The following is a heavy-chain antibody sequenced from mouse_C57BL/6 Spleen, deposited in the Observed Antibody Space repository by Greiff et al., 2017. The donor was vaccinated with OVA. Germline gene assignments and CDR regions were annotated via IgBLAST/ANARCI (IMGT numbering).Heavy chain of an antibody. D-gene: IGHD1-1*01. Sequence: EVKLVESGGGLVKPGGSLKLSCAASGFTFSSYAMSWVRQTPEKRLEWVATISDGGSYTYYPDNVKGRFTISRDNAKNNLYLQMSHLKSEDTAMYYCARSYYYGSSYRYFDVWGTGTTVTVSS. CDR3: ARSYYYGSSYRYFDV. V-gene: IGHV5-4*03. J-gene: IGHJ1*03. CDR2: ISDGGSYT. CDR1: GFTFSSYA.